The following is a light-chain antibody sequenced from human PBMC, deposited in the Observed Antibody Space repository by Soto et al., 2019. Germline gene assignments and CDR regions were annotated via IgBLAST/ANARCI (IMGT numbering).Light chain of an antibody. CDR3: QQRSNWPQVT. J-gene: IGKJ5*01. CDR2: DAS. V-gene: IGKV3-11*01. Sequence: EIVLTQSPATLSLSPGERATLSCRASQSVSSYLAWYQQKPGQAPRLLIYDASNRATGIPARFSDSGFGTDFTLTISSLEPEDFAVYYCQQRSNWPQVTFGQGTRLEIK. CDR1: QSVSSY.